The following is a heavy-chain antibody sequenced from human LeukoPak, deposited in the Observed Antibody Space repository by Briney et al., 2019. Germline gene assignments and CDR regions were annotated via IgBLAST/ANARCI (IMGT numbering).Heavy chain of an antibody. CDR2: IYPGDSDT. J-gene: IGHJ5*02. D-gene: IGHD5-12*01. CDR3: ARPLGYSTSWYNH. V-gene: IGHV5-51*01. Sequence: GESLKISCKGSGYSFTSYWVGWVRQMPGKGLEWMGIIYPGDSDTRYSPSFQGQVTISADKSISTAYLQWSSLKASDTAIYYCARPLGYSTSWYNHWGQGTLVIVSS. CDR1: GYSFTSYW.